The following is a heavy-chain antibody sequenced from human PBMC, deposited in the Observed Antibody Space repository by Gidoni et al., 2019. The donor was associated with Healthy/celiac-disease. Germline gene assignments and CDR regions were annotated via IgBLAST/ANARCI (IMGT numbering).Heavy chain of an antibody. CDR2: IWYDGSNK. CDR1: GFTFSSYG. Sequence: QVQLVESGGGVVQPGRSLRLSCAASGFTFSSYGMHWVRQAPGKGLEWVAVIWYDGSNKYYADSVKGRFTISRDNSKNTLYLQMNSLRAEDTAVYYCAREGPALHDAFDIWGQGTMVTVSS. V-gene: IGHV3-33*01. CDR3: AREGPALHDAFDI. J-gene: IGHJ3*02.